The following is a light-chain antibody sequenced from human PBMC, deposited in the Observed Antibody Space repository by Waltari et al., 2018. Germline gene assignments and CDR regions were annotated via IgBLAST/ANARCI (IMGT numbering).Light chain of an antibody. CDR2: SAS. V-gene: IGKV3-15*01. CDR3: QQYNDRRT. CDR1: QSVSSY. J-gene: IGKJ1*01. Sequence: EIVLTPSPATLSVSPGERATLSCRASQSVSSYVAWYQQKPGQAPRLLIYSASTRATGIPTRFSGGGSGTEFTLTISSLHSEDVAFYYCQQYNDRRTFGQGTKVEI.